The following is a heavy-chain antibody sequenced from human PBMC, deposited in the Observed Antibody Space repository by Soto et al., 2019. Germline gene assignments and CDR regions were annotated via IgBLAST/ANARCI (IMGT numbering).Heavy chain of an antibody. CDR2: LYSSGNT. CDR3: AKIPVGTSMISWFDP. D-gene: IGHD5-18*01. J-gene: IGHJ5*01. V-gene: IGHV4-61*01. CDR1: GDSVTSGNYY. Sequence: PSETLTLTCTVSGDSVTSGNYYWSWIRQPTGKGLEGIGILYSSGNTKYSPSLKSRVTMPSDRSNNQFSLNLSSGTGADPDMYFCAKIPVGTSMISWFDPWGQGILVTVSS.